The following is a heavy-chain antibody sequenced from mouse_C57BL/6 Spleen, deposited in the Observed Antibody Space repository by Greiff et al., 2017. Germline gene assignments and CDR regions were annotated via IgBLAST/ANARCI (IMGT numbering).Heavy chain of an antibody. CDR3: ARYDDGYPYYYAMDY. CDR1: GYAFSSSW. V-gene: IGHV1-82*01. D-gene: IGHD2-3*01. Sequence: QVQLQQSGPELVKPGASVKISCKASGYAFSSSWMNWVKQRPGKGLEWIGRIYPGDGDTNYNGKFKGKATLTADKSSSTAYMQLSSLPSEDSAFYCCARYDDGYPYYYAMDYWGQGTSVTVSS. CDR2: IYPGDGDT. J-gene: IGHJ4*01.